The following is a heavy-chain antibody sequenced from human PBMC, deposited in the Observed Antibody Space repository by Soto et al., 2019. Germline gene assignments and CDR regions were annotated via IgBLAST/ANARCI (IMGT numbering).Heavy chain of an antibody. Sequence: SGTLFLTCALHGGSIGSTSYYRAWMRQPPGKGLEWIGSIYYSGSTYYNPSLKSRVTISVDTSKNQFSLKLSSVTAADTAVYYCARYQLLTGPYYYYMDVWGKGTTVP. CDR1: GGSIGSTSYY. J-gene: IGHJ6*03. V-gene: IGHV4-39*01. CDR3: ARYQLLTGPYYYYMDV. CDR2: IYYSGST. D-gene: IGHD2-2*01.